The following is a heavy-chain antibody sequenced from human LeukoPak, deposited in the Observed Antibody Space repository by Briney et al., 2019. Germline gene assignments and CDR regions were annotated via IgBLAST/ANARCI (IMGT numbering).Heavy chain of an antibody. J-gene: IGHJ4*02. CDR2: INWNGGST. CDR1: GFTFDDYG. CDR3: ARIHKYCSTNSCYGPEDF. D-gene: IGHD2-2*01. V-gene: IGHV3-20*04. Sequence: GGSLRLSCAASGFTFDDYGMSWVRQAPGKGLEWVSGINWNGGSTGYADSVKGRFTISRDNAKNSLYLQMNSLRAEDTALYYCARIHKYCSTNSCYGPEDFWGQGALITVSS.